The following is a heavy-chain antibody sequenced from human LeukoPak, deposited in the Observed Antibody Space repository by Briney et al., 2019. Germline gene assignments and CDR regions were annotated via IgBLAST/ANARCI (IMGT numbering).Heavy chain of an antibody. D-gene: IGHD2-15*01. CDR3: ASIYCSGGSCYEVY. CDR2: IYYSGST. V-gene: IGHV4-59*08. Sequence: SETLSLTCTVSGGSISSYYWSWIRQPPGKGLEWIGYIYYSGSTNYNPSLKSRVTISVDTSKNQFSLKLSSVTAADTAVYYCASIYCSGGSCYEVYWGQGTLVTVSS. CDR1: GGSISSYY. J-gene: IGHJ4*02.